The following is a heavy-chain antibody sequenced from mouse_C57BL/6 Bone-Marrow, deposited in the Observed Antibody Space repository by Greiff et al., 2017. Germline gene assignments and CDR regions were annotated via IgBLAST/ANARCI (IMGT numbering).Heavy chain of an antibody. CDR2: IWGDGGT. CDR1: GFSLTSYG. Sequence: VMLVESGPGLVAPSQSLSITCTVSGFSLTSYGVSWVRQPPGKGLEWLGVIWGDGGTNYHTALISRMSISKDNTKCQVFLKLNSLQTDDTATYCCAKGYAMDYWGQGTSVTVSS. J-gene: IGHJ4*01. CDR3: AKGYAMDY. V-gene: IGHV2-3*01.